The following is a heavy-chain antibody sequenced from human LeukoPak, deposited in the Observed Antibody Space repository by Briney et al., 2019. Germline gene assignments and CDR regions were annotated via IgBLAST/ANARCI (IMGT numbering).Heavy chain of an antibody. CDR2: IIPIFGTA. CDR1: GYTFTSYG. J-gene: IGHJ6*03. Sequence: SVKVSCKASGYTFTSYGISWVRQAPGQGLEWMGGIIPIFGTANYAQKFQGRVTITADESTSTAYMELSRLRSDDTAVYYCARDHYYGSGSYSLYYYYMDVWGKGTTVTISS. V-gene: IGHV1-69*13. D-gene: IGHD3-10*01. CDR3: ARDHYYGSGSYSLYYYYMDV.